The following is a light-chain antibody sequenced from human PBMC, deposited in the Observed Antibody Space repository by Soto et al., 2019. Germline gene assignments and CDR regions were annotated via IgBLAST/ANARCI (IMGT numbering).Light chain of an antibody. CDR3: GTCDTSLSLWV. CDR1: SSNIGSNY. J-gene: IGLJ3*02. CDR2: ENN. V-gene: IGLV1-51*02. Sequence: SAVRQPPTLSAAPGQKVTISCSGSSSNIGSNYVSWYQHLPETAPKLLIYENNKRPSGIPDRFSGSKSGTSATLGITGLQTGDEAAYYCGTCDTSLSLWVFGGGTKVTVL.